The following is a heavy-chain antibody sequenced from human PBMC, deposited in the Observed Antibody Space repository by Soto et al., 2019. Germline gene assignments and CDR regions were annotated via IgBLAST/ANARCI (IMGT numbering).Heavy chain of an antibody. D-gene: IGHD6-19*01. CDR2: MSGTGGST. CDR3: AKAGFSSGWRPSDFEN. CDR1: GFTFSSYA. V-gene: IGHV3-23*01. Sequence: EVQLLESGGGLVQPGRSLRLSCAASGFTFSSYAMNWVRQAPGKGLEWVSAMSGTGGSTYYADSVKGRFTISRDNSKNTLYLQMNSLRVEDTAEFYCAKAGFSSGWRPSDFENRGQGTLVTVSS. J-gene: IGHJ4*02.